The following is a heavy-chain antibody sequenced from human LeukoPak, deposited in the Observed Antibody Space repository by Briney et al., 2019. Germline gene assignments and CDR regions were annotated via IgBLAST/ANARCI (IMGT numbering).Heavy chain of an antibody. CDR3: ARVAVAQHYFDY. J-gene: IGHJ4*02. Sequence: GASVKVSCKASGYTFTNYGINWVRQAPGQGLEWMGYISAYNGNTNYAQKFQGRVTMTTDTSTNTVYVELRSLRSDDTAVYYCARVAVAQHYFDYWGQGTLVTVSS. CDR1: GYTFTNYG. D-gene: IGHD4-23*01. CDR2: ISAYNGNT. V-gene: IGHV1-18*01.